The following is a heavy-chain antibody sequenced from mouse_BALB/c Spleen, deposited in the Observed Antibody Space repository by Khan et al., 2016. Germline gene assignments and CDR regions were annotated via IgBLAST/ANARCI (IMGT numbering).Heavy chain of an antibody. CDR1: GYTFTDFY. CDR2: IYPGNADT. Sequence: QVQLKQSGAELARPGASVKLSCKASGYTFTDFYINWVKQRTGQGLEWIGEIYPGNADTSYNEKFKGKATLTADRSSSTAYMQHSSLTSEDSAVYFCARSNYGSSPPFASWGQGTLVTVSA. D-gene: IGHD1-1*01. CDR3: ARSNYGSSPPFAS. J-gene: IGHJ3*01. V-gene: IGHV1-77*01.